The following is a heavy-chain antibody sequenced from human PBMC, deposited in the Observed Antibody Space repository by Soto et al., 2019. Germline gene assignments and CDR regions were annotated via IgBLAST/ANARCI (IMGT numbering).Heavy chain of an antibody. Sequence: GGSLRLSCAASGFTFTSYTMHWGRQAPGKGLEWVAVMSYDGTRTDYVDAVKGRFTISRDTSKNTLYLQMNNLRPDDTAMYYCARDRAYGDPNWFDPWGQGTLVTVSS. D-gene: IGHD4-17*01. V-gene: IGHV3-30-3*01. CDR3: ARDRAYGDPNWFDP. CDR1: GFTFTSYT. CDR2: MSYDGTRT. J-gene: IGHJ5*02.